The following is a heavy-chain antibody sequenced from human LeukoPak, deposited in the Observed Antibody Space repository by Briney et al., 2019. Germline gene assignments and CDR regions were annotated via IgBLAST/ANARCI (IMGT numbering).Heavy chain of an antibody. V-gene: IGHV4-30-2*01. D-gene: IGHD5-12*01. Sequence: PSETLSLTCTASGAFFSRYYWSWIRQPPGKGLEWIGYIYHSGSTYYNPSLKSRVTISVDRSKNQFSLKLSSVTAADTAVYYCARAPARGYSGYDLGEWFDPWGQGTLVTVSS. CDR2: IYHSGST. J-gene: IGHJ5*02. CDR1: GAFFSRYY. CDR3: ARAPARGYSGYDLGEWFDP.